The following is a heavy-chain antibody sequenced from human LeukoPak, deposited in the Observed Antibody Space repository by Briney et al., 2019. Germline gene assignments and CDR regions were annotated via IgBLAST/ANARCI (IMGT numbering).Heavy chain of an antibody. V-gene: IGHV4-59*01. CDR1: GGSISSYY. Sequence: SETLSLTCTVSGGSISSYYWSWIRQPPGKGLEWIGYIYYSGSTNYNPSLKSRVTISVDTSKNQFSLKLSSVTAADTAVYYCARGTGRFGELFPNWFDPWGQGILVTVSS. D-gene: IGHD3-10*01. CDR3: ARGTGRFGELFPNWFDP. CDR2: IYYSGST. J-gene: IGHJ5*02.